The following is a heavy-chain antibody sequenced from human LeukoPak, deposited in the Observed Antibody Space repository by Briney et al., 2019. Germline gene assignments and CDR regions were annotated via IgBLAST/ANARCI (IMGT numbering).Heavy chain of an antibody. Sequence: PGESLRLSCAASGFGFSSHWMHCVRQAPGKGLVWVSRSNSDGSVRNYADSVQGRFIISRDNAKNTLYLQMNNLGVEDTAVYFCARDPSVNNALGYNWFDLWGQGALVSVSS. CDR3: ARDPSVNNALGYNWFDL. CDR2: SNSDGSVR. D-gene: IGHD2-8*01. V-gene: IGHV3-74*01. CDR1: GFGFSSHW. J-gene: IGHJ5*02.